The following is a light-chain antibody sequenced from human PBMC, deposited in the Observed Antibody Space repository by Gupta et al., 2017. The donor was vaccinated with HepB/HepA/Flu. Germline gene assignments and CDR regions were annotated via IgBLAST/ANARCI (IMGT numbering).Light chain of an antibody. CDR3: ATWDDSLSGVV. Sequence: QSVLTQPPSASGTPGQRVTISCSGSSSNIGSNTVTWYQQLPGTAPKLLIYSIDQRPSGVPDRFSGSKSGTSASLDISGLQSEDEADYYCATWDDSLSGVVFGVGTKLTVL. CDR1: SSNIGSNT. CDR2: SID. J-gene: IGLJ2*01. V-gene: IGLV1-44*01.